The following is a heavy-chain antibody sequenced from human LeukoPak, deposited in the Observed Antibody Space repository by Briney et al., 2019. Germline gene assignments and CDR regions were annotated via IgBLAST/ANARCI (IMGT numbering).Heavy chain of an antibody. CDR3: ARLQWELDAFDI. J-gene: IGHJ3*02. V-gene: IGHV1-18*01. D-gene: IGHD1-26*01. CDR2: ISAYNGNT. Sequence: ASVKASCKASGYTFTSYGISWVRQAPGQGLEWMGWISAYNGNTNYAQKLQGRVTMTTDTSTSTAYMELRSLRSDDTAVYYCARLQWELDAFDIWGQGTMVTVSS. CDR1: GYTFTSYG.